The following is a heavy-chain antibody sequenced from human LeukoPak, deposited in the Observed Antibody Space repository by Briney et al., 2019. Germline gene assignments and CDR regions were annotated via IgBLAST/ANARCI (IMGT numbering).Heavy chain of an antibody. CDR3: ATGGTSWTDEFDY. CDR2: FDPEDGET. J-gene: IGHJ4*02. Sequence: GASVKVSCKVSGYTLTELSMHWVRQAPGKGLEWMGGFDPEDGETIYAQKFQGRVTMTEDTSTDTAYMELSSLRSEDTAVYCCATGGTSWTDEFDYWGQGTLVTVSS. V-gene: IGHV1-24*01. D-gene: IGHD2-2*01. CDR1: GYTLTELS.